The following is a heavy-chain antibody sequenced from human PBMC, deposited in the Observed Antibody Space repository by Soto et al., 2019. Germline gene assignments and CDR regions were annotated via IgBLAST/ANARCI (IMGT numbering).Heavy chain of an antibody. J-gene: IGHJ6*02. CDR2: IYPGDSDT. CDR1: GYSFTSYW. CDR3: ARIRTTLTPNSDYYYGMDF. V-gene: IGHV5-51*01. D-gene: IGHD4-17*01. Sequence: GESLKISCKGSGYSFTSYWIGWVRQMPGKGLEWMGIIYPGDSDTRYSPSFQGQVTISADKSISTAYLQWSSLKASDTAMYYCARIRTTLTPNSDYYYGMDFWGQGTSVTVSS.